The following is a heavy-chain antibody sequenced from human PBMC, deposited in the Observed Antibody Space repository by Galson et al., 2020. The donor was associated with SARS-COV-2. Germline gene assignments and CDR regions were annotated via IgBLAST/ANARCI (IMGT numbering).Heavy chain of an antibody. CDR2: ISYDGSNK. CDR1: GFTFSSYA. D-gene: IGHD1-26*01. J-gene: IGHJ4*02. CDR3: ARSHSGSYYADMDY. V-gene: IGHV3-30-3*01. Sequence: TGGSLRLSCAASGFTFSSYAMHWVRQAPGKGLEWVAVISYDGSNKYYADSVKGGFTISRDNSKNTLYLQMNSLRAEDTAVYYCARSHSGSYYADMDYWGQGTLVTVSS.